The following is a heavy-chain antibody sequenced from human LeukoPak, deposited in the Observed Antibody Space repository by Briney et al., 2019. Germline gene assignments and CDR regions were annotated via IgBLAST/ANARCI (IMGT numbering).Heavy chain of an antibody. Sequence: QSGGSLRLSCAASGFTFSSYGMHWVRQAPSKGLECMGVVSYNGSSKFYPDSVKGRFTISRDNSKNTLYLQMNSLRAEDTAVYYCAKEQRGPMATRKVGFDYWGQGTLVTVSS. D-gene: IGHD5-24*01. CDR2: VSYNGSSK. CDR3: AKEQRGPMATRKVGFDY. J-gene: IGHJ4*02. V-gene: IGHV3-30*18. CDR1: GFTFSSYG.